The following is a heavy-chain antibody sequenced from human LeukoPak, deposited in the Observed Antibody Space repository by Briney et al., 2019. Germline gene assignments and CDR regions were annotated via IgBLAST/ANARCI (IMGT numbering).Heavy chain of an antibody. D-gene: IGHD4-17*01. CDR1: GFTFSSYS. V-gene: IGHV3-21*04. J-gene: IGHJ4*02. CDR2: ISSSSSYI. Sequence: KTGGSLRLSCAASGFTFSSYSMNWVRQAPGKGLEWASSISSSSSYIYYADSVKGRFTISRDNAKNSLYLQMNSLRAEDTAVYYCAKAVTTSYYFDYWGQGTLVTVSS. CDR3: AKAVTTSYYFDY.